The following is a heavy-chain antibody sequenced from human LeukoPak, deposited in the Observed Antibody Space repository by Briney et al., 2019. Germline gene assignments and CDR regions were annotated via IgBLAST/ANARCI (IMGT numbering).Heavy chain of an antibody. J-gene: IGHJ3*02. V-gene: IGHV3-48*03. CDR3: AKDGVRGALDAFDI. D-gene: IGHD1-26*01. CDR1: GFTFSSYE. Sequence: PGGSLRLSCAASGFTFSSYEMNWVRQAPGKGLEWVSYISSSGTTIYYADSVKGRFTISRDNAKNSLFLQMNSLRGEDTAVYYCAKDGVRGALDAFDIWGQGTMVTVSS. CDR2: ISSSGTTI.